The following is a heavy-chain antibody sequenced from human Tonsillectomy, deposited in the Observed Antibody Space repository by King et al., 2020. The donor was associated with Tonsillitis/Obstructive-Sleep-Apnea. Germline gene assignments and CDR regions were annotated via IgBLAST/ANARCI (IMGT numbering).Heavy chain of an antibody. D-gene: IGHD2-2*01. CDR3: TTGRVTKPAC. V-gene: IGHV3-15*01. CDR1: GFTFNNAW. Sequence: VQLVESGGGLVKPGGSLRLSCAASGFTFNNAWMSWVRQAPGKGLEWVGRIKSETNDETTDYAAPVKGRFIISRDDSKNTLYLQMNSLKTEDTAMYYCTTGRVTKPACWGQGTLVTVSS. J-gene: IGHJ4*02. CDR2: IKSETNDETT.